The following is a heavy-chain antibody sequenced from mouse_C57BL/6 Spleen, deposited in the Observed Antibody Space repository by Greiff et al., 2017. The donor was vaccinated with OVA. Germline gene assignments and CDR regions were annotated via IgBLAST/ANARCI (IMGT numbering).Heavy chain of an antibody. Sequence: EVKLEESGPELVKPGASVKIPCKASGYTFTDYNMDWVKQSHGKSLEWIGDINPNNGGTIYNQKFKGKATLTVDKSSSTAYMELRSLTSEDTAVYYCARTHYDGFDYWGQGTTLTVSS. CDR2: INPNNGGT. J-gene: IGHJ2*01. CDR3: ARTHYDGFDY. CDR1: GYTFTDYN. D-gene: IGHD1-2*01. V-gene: IGHV1-18*01.